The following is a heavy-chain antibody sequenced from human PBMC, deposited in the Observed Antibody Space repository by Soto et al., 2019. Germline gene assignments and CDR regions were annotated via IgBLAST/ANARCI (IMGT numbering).Heavy chain of an antibody. CDR3: ARDNGQHYYGDYIFDY. CDR2: ISSNGGST. Sequence: HPGGSLRLSCAASGFTFSSYAMHWVRQAPGKGLEYVSAISSNGGSTYYANSVKGRFTISRDNSKNTLYLQMGSLRAEDMAVYYCARDNGQHYYGDYIFDYWGQGTLVTFSS. J-gene: IGHJ4*02. V-gene: IGHV3-64*01. D-gene: IGHD4-17*01. CDR1: GFTFSSYA.